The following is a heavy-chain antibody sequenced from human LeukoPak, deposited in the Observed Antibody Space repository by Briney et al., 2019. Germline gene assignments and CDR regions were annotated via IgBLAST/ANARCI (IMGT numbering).Heavy chain of an antibody. J-gene: IGHJ5*02. Sequence: GESLKISCKGSGYSFTSYWIGWVRQMPGKGLEWMGIIYPGDSDTRYSPSFQGQVTISADKSISTAYLQWSSLKASDTAMYYCAIRGYYYGSSGSDGFDPWGQGTLVTVSS. CDR3: AIRGYYYGSSGSDGFDP. D-gene: IGHD3-22*01. CDR2: IYPGDSDT. CDR1: GYSFTSYW. V-gene: IGHV5-51*01.